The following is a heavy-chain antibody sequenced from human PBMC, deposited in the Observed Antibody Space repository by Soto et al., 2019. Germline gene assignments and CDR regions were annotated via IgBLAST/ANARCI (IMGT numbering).Heavy chain of an antibody. CDR1: GFTFSSYS. CDR2: ISSSSSYI. D-gene: IGHD3-10*01. Sequence: EVQLVESGGGLVKPGGSLRLSCAASGFTFSSYSMNWVRQAPGKGLEWVSTISSSSSYIYYADSVKGRLTISRDNAKKSLYMKMNTLRAENTAVYYSARGPAYGSGHFYYFDYRGQGTLVTVTS. V-gene: IGHV3-21*01. J-gene: IGHJ4*02. CDR3: ARGPAYGSGHFYYFDY.